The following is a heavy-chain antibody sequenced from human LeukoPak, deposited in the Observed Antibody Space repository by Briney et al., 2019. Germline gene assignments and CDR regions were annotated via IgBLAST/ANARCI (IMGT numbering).Heavy chain of an antibody. V-gene: IGHV1-46*01. J-gene: IGHJ4*02. CDR1: GYTFTSYY. CDR3: ARLIAAAALDY. Sequence: ASVKVSCRASGYTFTSYYMHWVRQAPGQGLEWMGIINASGGSTSYAQKFQGRGTMTRDTSTSTVYMELSSLTSEDTAVYYCARLIAAAALDYWGQGTLVTVSS. D-gene: IGHD6-13*01. CDR2: INASGGST.